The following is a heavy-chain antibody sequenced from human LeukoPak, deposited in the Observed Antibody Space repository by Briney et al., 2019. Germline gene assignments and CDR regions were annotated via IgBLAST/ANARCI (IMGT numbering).Heavy chain of an antibody. J-gene: IGHJ6*03. CDR1: GYTFTGYY. V-gene: IGHV1-2*02. CDR3: VAAAPLTYLSYYMAG. D-gene: IGHD2-15*01. CDR2: ISPNSGGT. Sequence: GASVKVSCKASGYTFTGYYMHWVRQAPGQGREWVGSISPNSGGTYYAQKFQGRVTITRDTSISTPYMQLSRLRADDTAVYYCVAAAPLTYLSYYMAGWGKGTSVTVSS.